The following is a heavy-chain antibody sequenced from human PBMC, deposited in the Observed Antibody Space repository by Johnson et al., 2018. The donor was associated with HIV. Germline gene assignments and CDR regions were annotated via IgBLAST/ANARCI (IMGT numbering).Heavy chain of an antibody. D-gene: IGHD1-7*01. J-gene: IGHJ3*02. V-gene: IGHV3-7*03. Sequence: VKLVESGGGLVKPGGSLRVSCAASGFTFSNAWMSWVRQAPGKGLEWVANIKQDGSEKYYVDSVKGRFTISRDNAKNSLYLQMNSLKTEDTAVYYCTTEETGTTDDAFDIWGQGTMVTVSS. CDR3: TTEETGTTDDAFDI. CDR1: GFTFSNAW. CDR2: IKQDGSEK.